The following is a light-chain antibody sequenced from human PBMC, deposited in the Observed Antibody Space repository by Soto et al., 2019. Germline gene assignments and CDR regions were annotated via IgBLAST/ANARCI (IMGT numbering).Light chain of an antibody. Sequence: QSVLTQPPSASGTPGQRVTISCSGSSSNIGSNYVYWYQQLPGTAPKLLIYRNNQRPSGVPDRFSGSKSGTSASLAISGLRSEDEADYYCAAWDDSPNWVFGGGTK. CDR1: SSNIGSNY. V-gene: IGLV1-47*01. J-gene: IGLJ3*02. CDR3: AAWDDSPNWV. CDR2: RNN.